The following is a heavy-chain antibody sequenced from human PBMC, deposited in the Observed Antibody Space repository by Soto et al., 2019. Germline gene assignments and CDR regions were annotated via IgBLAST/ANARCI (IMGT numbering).Heavy chain of an antibody. Sequence: GASVKVSCKASGGTFSSYAISWVRQAPGQGLEWMGGIIPIFGTANYAQKFQGRVTITADKSTSTAYMELSSLRSEDTAVYYCARALTGTKGDWFDPWGQGTLVTVS. CDR2: IIPIFGTA. V-gene: IGHV1-69*06. CDR3: ARALTGTKGDWFDP. CDR1: GGTFSSYA. J-gene: IGHJ5*02. D-gene: IGHD1-7*01.